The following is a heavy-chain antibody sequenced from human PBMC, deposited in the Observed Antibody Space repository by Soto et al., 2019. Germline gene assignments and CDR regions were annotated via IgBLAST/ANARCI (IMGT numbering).Heavy chain of an antibody. CDR2: IIPILGTA. J-gene: IGHJ6*02. CDR3: ARGGTPYYYDSSGYYPPYYYYGMDV. V-gene: IGHV1-69*01. Sequence: QVQLVQSGAEVKKPGSSVKVSCKASGGTFSSYAISWVRQAPGQGLEWMGGIIPILGTANYAQKFQGRVTITADESTSTAYMELSSLRSEDTAVYYCARGGTPYYYDSSGYYPPYYYYGMDVWGQGTTVTVSS. CDR1: GGTFSSYA. D-gene: IGHD3-22*01.